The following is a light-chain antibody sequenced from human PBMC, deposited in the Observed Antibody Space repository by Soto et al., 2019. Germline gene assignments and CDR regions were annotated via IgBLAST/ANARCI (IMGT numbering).Light chain of an antibody. Sequence: EVVMTQSPATLSVSPGDGATLSCRASQNVHSNLAWYQQKPGQAPRLLIYDTSTRATDIPFKFSGGGSGTEFTLTLSSLQSEDFAVYYCQQSNNWPLTFGGGTKVEIK. V-gene: IGKV3-15*01. CDR3: QQSNNWPLT. CDR1: QNVHSN. J-gene: IGKJ4*01. CDR2: DTS.